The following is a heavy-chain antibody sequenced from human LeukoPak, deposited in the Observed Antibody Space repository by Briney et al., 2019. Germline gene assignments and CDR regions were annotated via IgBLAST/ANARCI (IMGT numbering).Heavy chain of an antibody. J-gene: IGHJ4*02. D-gene: IGHD2-2*01. CDR3: ASLCSSTSCYEY. CDR2: ITSSGTTI. CDR1: GFTFSSYE. Sequence: GGSLRLSCAASGFTFSSYEMIWVRQAPGKGLEWASYITSSGTTIYYSDSVKGRFTISRDNVKNSLYLHMNSLRAEDTAVYYCASLCSSTSCYEYRGQGTLVTVSS. V-gene: IGHV3-48*03.